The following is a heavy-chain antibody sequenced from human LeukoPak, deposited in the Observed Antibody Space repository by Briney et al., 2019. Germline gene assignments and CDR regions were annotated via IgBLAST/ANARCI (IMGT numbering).Heavy chain of an antibody. Sequence: SETLSLTCTVSGGSISSYSWSWIRQPAGKGLEWIGRISTSGSTNYNPSLKSRVTMSVDTSKNQLSLKLSSVTAADTAVYYCASEGYNVIWGQGALVTVSS. CDR1: GGSISSYS. V-gene: IGHV4-4*07. D-gene: IGHD1-14*01. CDR2: ISTSGST. CDR3: ASEGYNVI. J-gene: IGHJ4*02.